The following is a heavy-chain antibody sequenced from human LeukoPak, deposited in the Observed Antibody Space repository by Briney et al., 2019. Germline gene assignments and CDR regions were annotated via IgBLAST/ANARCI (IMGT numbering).Heavy chain of an antibody. D-gene: IGHD3-22*01. CDR2: ISYDVGKK. Sequence: PGGSLILSCAASGFTFSSYGMHWVRQAPGKGLEWVAVISYDVGKKYYADSVKGRFTISRDNSKNTLYLQMNSLRAEDTAVYYCAKDDYYDTSGYRDWGQGTLVTVSS. J-gene: IGHJ4*02. CDR3: AKDDYYDTSGYRD. V-gene: IGHV3-30*18. CDR1: GFTFSSYG.